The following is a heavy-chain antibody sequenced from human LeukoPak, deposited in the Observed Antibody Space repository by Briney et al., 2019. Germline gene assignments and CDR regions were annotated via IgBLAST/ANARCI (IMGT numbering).Heavy chain of an antibody. CDR3: ARARRSSGRPDAFDI. Sequence: SETLSLTCTVSGGSISSYYWTWIRQPPGQGLEWIGYIYYSGSTNYNPSLKSRVTISVDTSKNQFSLKLSPVTAADTAVYHCARARRSSGRPDAFDIWGQGTMVTVSS. CDR2: IYYSGST. J-gene: IGHJ3*02. V-gene: IGHV4-59*01. CDR1: GGSISSYY. D-gene: IGHD6-25*01.